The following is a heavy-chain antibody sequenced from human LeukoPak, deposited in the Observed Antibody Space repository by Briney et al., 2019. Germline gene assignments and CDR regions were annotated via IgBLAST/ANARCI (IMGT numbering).Heavy chain of an antibody. CDR2: IYTSGDT. CDR3: AREESDWSSLGYYYHYMDV. D-gene: IGHD3-9*01. Sequence: SETLSLTCAVYGGSFSGYYWSWIRQPPGKGLEWIGRIYTSGDTNYKPSLKSRVTISVDASKNQFSLRLGSVTAADTAVYYCAREESDWSSLGYYYHYMDVWGKGTTVTISS. J-gene: IGHJ6*03. V-gene: IGHV4-59*10. CDR1: GGSFSGYY.